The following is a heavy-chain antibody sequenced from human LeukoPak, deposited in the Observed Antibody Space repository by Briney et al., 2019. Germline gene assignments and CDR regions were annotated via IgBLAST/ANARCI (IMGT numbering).Heavy chain of an antibody. CDR3: ARQSGYYRYYFDY. J-gene: IGHJ4*02. D-gene: IGHD3-22*01. V-gene: IGHV4-39*01. CDR1: GGSISSSSYY. Sequence: SETLSLTCTVSGGSISSSSYYWGWIRQPPGKGLEWIGSIYYSGSTYYNPSLKSRVTISVDTSKNQFSLKLSSVTAADTAVYYCARQSGYYRYYFDYRGQGTLVTVSS. CDR2: IYYSGST.